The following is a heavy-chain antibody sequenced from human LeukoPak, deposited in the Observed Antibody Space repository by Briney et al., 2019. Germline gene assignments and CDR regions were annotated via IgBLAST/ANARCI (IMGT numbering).Heavy chain of an antibody. CDR1: GFTFSSYG. J-gene: IGHJ4*02. CDR3: AKDPSYGSGSYYRH. V-gene: IGHV3-30*02. D-gene: IGHD3-10*01. CDR2: IRYDGSNK. Sequence: GRSLRLSCAASGFTFSSYGMHWVRQAPGKGLEWVAFIRYDGSNKYYADSVKGRFTISRDNSKNTLYLQMNSLRAEDTAVYYCAKDPSYGSGSYYRHWGQGTLVTVSS.